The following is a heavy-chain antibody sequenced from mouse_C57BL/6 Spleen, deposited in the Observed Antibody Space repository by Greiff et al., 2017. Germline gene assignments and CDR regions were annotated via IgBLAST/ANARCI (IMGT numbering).Heavy chain of an antibody. CDR2: INPNNGGT. Sequence: EVQLQQSGPELVKPGASVKISCKASGYTFTDYYMNWVKQSHGKSLEWIGDINPNNGGTSYNQKFKGKATLTVDKSSSTAYMELRSLTSEDSAVYYCARTEADYYGSSYSAWFAYWGQGTLVTVSA. D-gene: IGHD1-1*01. J-gene: IGHJ3*01. CDR1: GYTFTDYY. V-gene: IGHV1-26*01. CDR3: ARTEADYYGSSYSAWFAY.